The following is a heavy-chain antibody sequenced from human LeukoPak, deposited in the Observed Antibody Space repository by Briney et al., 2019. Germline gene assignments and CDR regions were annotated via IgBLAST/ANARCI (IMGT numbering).Heavy chain of an antibody. Sequence: GESLKTSCRGSGYIFTNYWIGWVRQMPGKGLEWMGIIYPGDSDTKYSPSFQGQVTISADKSISTAYLQWSSLKASDTAMYYCARHQNGFLESAGDYWGQGTLVTVSS. D-gene: IGHD3-3*01. CDR3: ARHQNGFLESAGDY. CDR2: IYPGDSDT. CDR1: GYIFTNYW. J-gene: IGHJ4*02. V-gene: IGHV5-51*01.